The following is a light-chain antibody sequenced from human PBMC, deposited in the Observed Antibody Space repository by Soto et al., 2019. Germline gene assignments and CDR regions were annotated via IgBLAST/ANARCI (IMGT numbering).Light chain of an antibody. J-gene: IGLJ1*01. Sequence: QSVLTQPPSASGTAGQVVTISCSGGDSNIGSNSVYWYQHLPRMAPKLLIYYNNQRPSGVPDRFSGSRSGTSASLAIVGLRSEDEDVYYCAAWDASLSACVFGKGTKVTVL. CDR1: DSNIGSNS. V-gene: IGLV1-47*02. CDR3: AAWDASLSACV. CDR2: YNN.